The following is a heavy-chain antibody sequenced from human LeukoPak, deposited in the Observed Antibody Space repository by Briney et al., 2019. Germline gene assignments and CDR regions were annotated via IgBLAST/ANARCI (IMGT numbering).Heavy chain of an antibody. D-gene: IGHD5-18*01. J-gene: IGHJ4*02. V-gene: IGHV3-30-3*01. CDR3: ARGRATAMVKEGGYFDY. CDR1: GFTFSSYA. CDR2: ISYDGSNK. Sequence: GGSLRLSCAASGFTFSSYAMDWVRQAPGKGLEWVAFISYDGSNKYYADSVKGRFTISRDNSKNTLYLQMNSLRAEDTAVYYCARGRATAMVKEGGYFDYWGQGTLVTVSS.